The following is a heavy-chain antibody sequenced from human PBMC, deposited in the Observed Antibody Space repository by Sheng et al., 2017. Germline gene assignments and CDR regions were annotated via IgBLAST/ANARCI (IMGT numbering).Heavy chain of an antibody. J-gene: IGHJ4*02. V-gene: IGHV4-34*01. D-gene: IGHD6-19*01. CDR2: INHSGST. CDR3: AATTQWLEMY. CDR1: GGSFSGYY. Sequence: QVQLQQWGAGLLKPSETLSLTCAVYGGSFSGYYWSWIRQPPGKGLEWIGEINHSGSTNYNPSLKSRVTISVDTSKNQFSLKLSSVTAADTAVYYCAATTQWLEMYWGQGTLVTVSS.